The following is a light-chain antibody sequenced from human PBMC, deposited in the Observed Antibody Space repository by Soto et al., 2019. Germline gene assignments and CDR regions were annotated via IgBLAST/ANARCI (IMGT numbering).Light chain of an antibody. CDR3: QQYNNWPLT. CDR2: GAS. J-gene: IGKJ4*01. V-gene: IGKV3-15*01. Sequence: EIVMTQSPATLSVSPGERATLSCRASQSVSSNLAWYQQKPGQAPRLLIYGASTRATGIPARFSGSGSGTEFPLTIGSLQSEDFAVYYCQQYNNWPLTFGGGTKVEIK. CDR1: QSVSSN.